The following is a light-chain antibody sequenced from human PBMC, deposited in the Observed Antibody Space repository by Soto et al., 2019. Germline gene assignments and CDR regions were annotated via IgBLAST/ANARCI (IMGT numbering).Light chain of an antibody. CDR2: GAS. J-gene: IGKJ1*01. Sequence: EIVLTQSPGTLSLSPGERATLSCRASQSVSTRSLAWYQQKPGQAPRLLISGASSRAADIPDRFSVSGSGTDFTLTINRLEPEDLAVYYCQQYDSSPRTFGQGTKVE. CDR3: QQYDSSPRT. CDR1: QSVSTRS. V-gene: IGKV3-20*01.